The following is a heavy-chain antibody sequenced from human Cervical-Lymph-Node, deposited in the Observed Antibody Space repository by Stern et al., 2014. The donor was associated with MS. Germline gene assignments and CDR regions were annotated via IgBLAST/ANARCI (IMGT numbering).Heavy chain of an antibody. CDR1: GFTFDDYA. CDR2: ISWNSGSI. D-gene: IGHD2-21*02. CDR3: AKVTADYYYGMDV. Sequence: EVQLVESGGGLVQPGRSLRLSCAASGFTFDDYAMHWVRQAPGKGLEWVSGISWNSGSIGYGDSVKGRFTSSRDNAKNSLYLQMNSLRAEDTALYYCAKVTADYYYGMDVWGQGTTVTVSS. J-gene: IGHJ6*02. V-gene: IGHV3-9*01.